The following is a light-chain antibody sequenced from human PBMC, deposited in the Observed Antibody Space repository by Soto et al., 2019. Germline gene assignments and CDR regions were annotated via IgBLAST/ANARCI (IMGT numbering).Light chain of an antibody. CDR2: EVS. Sequence: QSALTQPASVSGSPGQSITISCTGNSSDVGAYNYVSWFQQHPGKAPTLIISEVSNRPSGVSNRFSGSKSGNAASLTISGLQAEDEADYFCFSFTTDWTHVFGTGTKLTVL. V-gene: IGLV2-14*01. CDR1: SSDVGAYNY. CDR3: FSFTTDWTHV. J-gene: IGLJ1*01.